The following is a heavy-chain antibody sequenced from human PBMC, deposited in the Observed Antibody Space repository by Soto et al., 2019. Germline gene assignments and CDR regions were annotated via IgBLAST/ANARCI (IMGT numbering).Heavy chain of an antibody. CDR3: ARXYPYLYWNYKPASGMDV. J-gene: IGHJ6*02. CDR1: GFTFSSYA. D-gene: IGHD1-7*01. Sequence: GGSLRLSCAASGFTFSSYAMHWVRQAPGKGLEWVAVISYDGSNKYYADSVKGRFTISRDNSKNTLYLQMNSLRAEDTAVYYCARXYPYLYWNYKPASGMDVWGQGTTVTVSS. V-gene: IGHV3-30-3*01. CDR2: ISYDGSNK.